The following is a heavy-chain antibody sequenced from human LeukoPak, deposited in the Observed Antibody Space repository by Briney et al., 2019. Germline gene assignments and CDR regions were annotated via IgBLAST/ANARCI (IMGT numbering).Heavy chain of an antibody. CDR1: GFTFSSYG. J-gene: IGHJ4*02. CDR3: ARSIVGAAFDS. CDR2: IDGDGSAT. D-gene: IGHD1-26*01. V-gene: IGHV3-74*01. Sequence: GGSLRLSCEVSGFTFSSYGMHWVRQAPGKGLVWVSRIDGDGSATNYADSVKGRFTISRDNAKNTLYLQMNSLRAEDTAVYYCARSIVGAAFDSWGQGTLVTVSS.